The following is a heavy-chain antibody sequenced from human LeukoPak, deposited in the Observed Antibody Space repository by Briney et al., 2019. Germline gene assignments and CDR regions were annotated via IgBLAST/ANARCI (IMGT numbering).Heavy chain of an antibody. CDR3: ARDGYSYGYAVIDY. D-gene: IGHD5-18*01. CDR1: GYTFTSFP. Sequence: ASVKVSCKASGYTFTSFPMNWVRQAPGQGLEWMGWINTNTGNPTYAQGFTGRFVFSLDTSVSTAYLQISSLKAEDTAVYYCARDGYSYGYAVIDYWGQGTLVTVSS. CDR2: INTNTGNP. J-gene: IGHJ4*02. V-gene: IGHV7-4-1*02.